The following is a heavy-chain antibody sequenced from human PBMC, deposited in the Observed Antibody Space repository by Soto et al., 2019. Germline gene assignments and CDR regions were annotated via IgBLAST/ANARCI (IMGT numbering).Heavy chain of an antibody. V-gene: IGHV5-51*01. CDR3: ARYSVVVAATKYYYGMDV. CDR1: GYSFTSYW. CDR2: IYPGDSDT. J-gene: IGHJ6*02. Sequence: PGESLKISCRGSGYSFTSYWIGWVRQMPGKVLEWMGIIYPGDSDTRYSPSFQGQVTISADKSISTAYLQWSSLKASDTAMYYCARYSVVVAATKYYYGMDVWGQGTTVTVSS. D-gene: IGHD2-15*01.